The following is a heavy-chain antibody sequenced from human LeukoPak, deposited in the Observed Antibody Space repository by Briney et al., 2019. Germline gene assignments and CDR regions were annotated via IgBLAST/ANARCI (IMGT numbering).Heavy chain of an antibody. J-gene: IGHJ4*02. CDR3: AKAPVTTCRGAFCYPFDY. Sequence: GGSLRLSCAASGFTFSSYGMSWVRQAPGKGLEWVSAISGSGGSTYYADSVKGRFTISRDNSKNTLYLQMNSLRAEDTAVYYCAKAPVTTCRGAFCYPFDYWGQGTLVTVSS. V-gene: IGHV3-23*01. CDR1: GFTFSSYG. CDR2: ISGSGGST. D-gene: IGHD2-15*01.